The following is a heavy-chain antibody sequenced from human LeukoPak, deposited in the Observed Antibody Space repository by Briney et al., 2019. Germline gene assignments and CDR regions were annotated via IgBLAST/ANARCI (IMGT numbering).Heavy chain of an antibody. CDR1: GGSISSSNYY. V-gene: IGHV4-39*01. Sequence: SETLSLTCTVSGGSISSSNYYWGWIRQPPGKGLEWIGNIFYSGSTHYNPSLKSRVTISVDTSKNQFSLKLNSVTAADTAVYHCAGFVVGTATIDYWGQGTLVTVSS. D-gene: IGHD2-21*02. CDR2: IFYSGST. J-gene: IGHJ4*02. CDR3: AGFVVGTATIDY.